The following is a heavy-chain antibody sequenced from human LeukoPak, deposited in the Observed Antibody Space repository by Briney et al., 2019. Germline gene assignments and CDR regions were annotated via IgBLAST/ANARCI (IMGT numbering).Heavy chain of an antibody. CDR2: ISGSGGST. CDR1: GFTFSTYA. Sequence: GGSLRLSCEASGFTFSTYAMSWVRQAPGKGLEWVAVISGSGGSTYYADSVQGRFTISRDNSKHTLYLQMHSLRAEDTAIYYCAKRGYDSSGYYGYFDYWGQGTLVTVSS. J-gene: IGHJ4*02. CDR3: AKRGYDSSGYYGYFDY. V-gene: IGHV3-23*01. D-gene: IGHD3-22*01.